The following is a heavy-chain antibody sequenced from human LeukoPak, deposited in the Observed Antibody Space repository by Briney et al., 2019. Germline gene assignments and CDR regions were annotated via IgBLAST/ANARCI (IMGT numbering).Heavy chain of an antibody. V-gene: IGHV3-30*04. CDR2: ISYDGSNK. J-gene: IGHJ4*02. CDR1: GFTFSSYA. D-gene: IGHD4-17*01. Sequence: GRSLRLSCAASGFTFSSYAMHLVRQAPGKGLEWVAVISYDGSNKYYADSVKGRFTISRDNSKNTLYLQMNSLRAEDTAVYYCARDRSYGDYVWDFDYWGQGTLVTVSS. CDR3: ARDRSYGDYVWDFDY.